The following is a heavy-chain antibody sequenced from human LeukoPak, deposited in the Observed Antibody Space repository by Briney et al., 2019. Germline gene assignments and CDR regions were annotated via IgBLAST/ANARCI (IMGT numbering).Heavy chain of an antibody. V-gene: IGHV1-18*01. D-gene: IGHD3-16*01. CDR3: ARHNKITFGGVTWYYFDY. J-gene: IGHJ4*02. CDR2: ISAYNGNT. Sequence: GASVKVSCKASGYTFTSYGISWVRQAPGQGLEWMGWISAYNGNTNYAQKLQGRVTMTTDTSTSTAYMELRSLRSDDTAVYYCARHNKITFGGVTWYYFDYWGQGTLVTVSS. CDR1: GYTFTSYG.